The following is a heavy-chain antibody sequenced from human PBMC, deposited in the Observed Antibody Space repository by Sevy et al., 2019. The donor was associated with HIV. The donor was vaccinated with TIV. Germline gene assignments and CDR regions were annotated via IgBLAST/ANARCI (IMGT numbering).Heavy chain of an antibody. D-gene: IGHD3-3*01. CDR3: ARDPTYYDFWSGYYTGWFDP. Sequence: GGSLRLSCAASGFTFSDYYMSWVRQAPGKGLEWVSYISSSGSTIYYADSVKGRFTISRDNAKSSLYLQMNSLRAEDTAVYYCARDPTYYDFWSGYYTGWFDPWGQGTLVTVSS. CDR2: ISSSGSTI. V-gene: IGHV3-11*01. CDR1: GFTFSDYY. J-gene: IGHJ5*02.